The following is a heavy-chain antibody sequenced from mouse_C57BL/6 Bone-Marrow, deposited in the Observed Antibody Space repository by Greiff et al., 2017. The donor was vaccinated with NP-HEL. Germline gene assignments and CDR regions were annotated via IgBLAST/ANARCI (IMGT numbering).Heavy chain of an antibody. D-gene: IGHD2-3*01. CDR2: ISSGGSYT. J-gene: IGHJ3*01. CDR1: GFTFSSYG. CDR3: APIYDGYSFAY. V-gene: IGHV5-6*01. Sequence: DVQLVESGGDLVKPGGSLKLSCAASGFTFSSYGMSWVRQTPDKRLEWVATISSGGSYTYYPDSVKGRFTISRDNAKNTLYLQMSSLKSEDTAMYYWAPIYDGYSFAYWGQGTLVTVSA.